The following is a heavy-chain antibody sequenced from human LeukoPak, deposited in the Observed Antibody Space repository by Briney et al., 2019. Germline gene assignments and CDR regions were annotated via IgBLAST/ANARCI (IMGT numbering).Heavy chain of an antibody. CDR1: GFTFSSYC. V-gene: IGHV3-21*01. CDR3: ARGPYYGGPGDYYYGMDV. D-gene: IGHD4-23*01. Sequence: PGGSLRLSCAASGFTFSSYCMSWVRQAPGKGLEWVSSVSSRSSYIYYADSVKGRFTISRDNAKNSLYLQMNSLRAEDTAVYYCARGPYYGGPGDYYYGMDVWGQGTTVTVSS. J-gene: IGHJ6*02. CDR2: VSSRSSYI.